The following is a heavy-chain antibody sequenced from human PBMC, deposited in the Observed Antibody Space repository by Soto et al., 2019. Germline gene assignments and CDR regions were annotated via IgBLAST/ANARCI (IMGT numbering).Heavy chain of an antibody. V-gene: IGHV1-46*03. CDR2: INPSGGST. CDR3: ATRSRTMGYCSGGSCYLPDY. CDR1: GYTFTSYY. Sequence: ASVKVSCKASGYTFTSYYLHWVRQAPGQGLEWMGIINPSGGSTSYAQKFQGRVTMTRDTSTSTVYMELSSLRSEDTAVYYCATRSRTMGYCSGGSCYLPDYWGQGTLVTVSS. J-gene: IGHJ4*02. D-gene: IGHD2-15*01.